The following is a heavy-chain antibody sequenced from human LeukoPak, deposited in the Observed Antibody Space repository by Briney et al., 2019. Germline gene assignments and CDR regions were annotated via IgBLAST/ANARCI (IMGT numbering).Heavy chain of an antibody. Sequence: SETLSLTCTVSGGSISSYYWSWIRQPAGKGLEWIGRIYTSGSTNYSPSLKSRVTISVDTSKNQFSLKLSSVTAADTAVYYCARHPGRGYSYVYLDYWGQGTLVTVSS. D-gene: IGHD5-18*01. V-gene: IGHV4-4*07. J-gene: IGHJ4*02. CDR1: GGSISSYY. CDR2: IYTSGST. CDR3: ARHPGRGYSYVYLDY.